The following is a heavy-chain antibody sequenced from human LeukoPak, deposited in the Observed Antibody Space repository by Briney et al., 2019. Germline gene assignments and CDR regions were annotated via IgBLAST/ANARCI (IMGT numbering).Heavy chain of an antibody. D-gene: IGHD3-9*01. CDR1: GGSISSYY. Sequence: PSETLSLTCTVSGGSISSYYWSWIRQPAGKGLEWIGRIYTSESTNYNPSLKSRVTMSVDTSKNQFSLKLSSVTAADTAVYYCARDGDILTGYSHYYMDVWGKGTTVTVSS. CDR2: IYTSEST. V-gene: IGHV4-4*07. CDR3: ARDGDILTGYSHYYMDV. J-gene: IGHJ6*03.